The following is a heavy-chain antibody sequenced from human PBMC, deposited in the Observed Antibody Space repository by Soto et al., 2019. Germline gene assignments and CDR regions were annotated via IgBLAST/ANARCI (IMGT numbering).Heavy chain of an antibody. CDR1: GFTFSTYG. V-gene: IGHV3-33*01. Sequence: GGSLRLSCAASGFTFSTYGMHWVRQAPGKGLEWVAAIWYDGIDKYYAASVKGRFTISRDNSMNTVYLQMSSLRADDTAVYYCARAAVTDYQYHGMDVWGQGTTVTVSS. CDR2: IWYDGIDK. D-gene: IGHD4-17*01. CDR3: ARAAVTDYQYHGMDV. J-gene: IGHJ6*02.